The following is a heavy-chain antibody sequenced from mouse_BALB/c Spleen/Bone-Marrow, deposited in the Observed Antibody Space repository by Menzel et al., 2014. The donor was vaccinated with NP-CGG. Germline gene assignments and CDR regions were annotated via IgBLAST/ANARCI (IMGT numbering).Heavy chain of an antibody. CDR2: ILPGSGST. CDR3: ARRVTTANY. Sequence: VKLVESGAELMKPGASAKISCKATGYTSSSNWIEWVKQRPGHGLEWIGEILPGSGSTNYNEKFKGKATFTADTSSNTAYMQLSSLTSEDSAVYYCARRVTTANYWGQGATLPVSS. D-gene: IGHD1-2*01. J-gene: IGHJ2*01. V-gene: IGHV1-9*01. CDR1: GYTSSSNW.